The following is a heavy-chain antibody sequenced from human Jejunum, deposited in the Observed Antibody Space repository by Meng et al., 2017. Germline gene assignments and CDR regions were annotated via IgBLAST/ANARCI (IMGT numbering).Heavy chain of an antibody. Sequence: QVKLQQWVAGLLKPSETLSLTCAVYGGSISDYYWTWLRQPPGKGLEWIGEINENGSTNYHPSLKSRVTISVDTSRSQFSLNLNTVTAADTAVYYCARASYSYDSWFDPWGQGTLVTVSS. CDR2: INENGST. CDR3: ARASYSYDSWFDP. J-gene: IGHJ5*02. CDR1: GGSISDYY. D-gene: IGHD5-18*01. V-gene: IGHV4-34*01.